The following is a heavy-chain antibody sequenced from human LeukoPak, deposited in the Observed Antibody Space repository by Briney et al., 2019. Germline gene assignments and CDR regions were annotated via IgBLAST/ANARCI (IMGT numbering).Heavy chain of an antibody. D-gene: IGHD2-15*01. CDR3: ARIAATWYGGS. CDR1: GPIFSSNW. V-gene: IGHV5-51*01. J-gene: IGHJ4*02. Sequence: HGASLLISCVCPGPIFSSNWIACVRRLPGKGLVWIGIIFPGASHTRYSPSFQGQVTISADMSIDTAYLQWSSLRASDTAMYYCARIAATWYGGSWGQGTLVFVSS. CDR2: IFPGASHT.